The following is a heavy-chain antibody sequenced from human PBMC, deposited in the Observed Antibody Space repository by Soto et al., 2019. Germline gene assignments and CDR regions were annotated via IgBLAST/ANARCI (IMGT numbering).Heavy chain of an antibody. V-gene: IGHV3-9*01. D-gene: IGHD2-2*01. CDR3: ARGPLEVVVPAVPRS. CDR2: INWNSDRI. Sequence: EVHLVESGGGLVQPGRSLRLSCAASGFTFENYALHWVRQAPRKGLEWVSGINWNSDRIGYVDSVRGRFTISRDNAKNCLYLQIETLRVEDTAMYYCARGPLEVVVPAVPRSWGQGTLVTVSS. CDR1: GFTFENYA. J-gene: IGHJ5*02.